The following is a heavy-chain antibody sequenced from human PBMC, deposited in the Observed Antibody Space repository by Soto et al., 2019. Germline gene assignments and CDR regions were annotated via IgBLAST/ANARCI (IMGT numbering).Heavy chain of an antibody. Sequence: GGSLRLSCAASGFTFSSYWMHWVRQAPGKGLVWVSRINSDGSSTTYADSVKGRFTISRDNAKNTVYLQMNSLRAEDTAVYYCASKHSSRAFDYWGQGTPVTVS. D-gene: IGHD6-13*01. CDR1: GFTFSSYW. J-gene: IGHJ4*02. V-gene: IGHV3-74*01. CDR2: INSDGSST. CDR3: ASKHSSRAFDY.